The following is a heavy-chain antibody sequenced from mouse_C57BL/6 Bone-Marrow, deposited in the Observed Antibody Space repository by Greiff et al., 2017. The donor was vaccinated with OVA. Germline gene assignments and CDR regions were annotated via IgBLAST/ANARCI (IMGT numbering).Heavy chain of an antibody. Sequence: EVQLQQSGTVLARPGASVKMSCKTSGYTFTSYWMHWVKQRPGQGLEWIGAIYPGNSDTSYNQKFKGKAKLTAVTSASTAYMELSSLTNEDSAVYYCTRSYYYGSSYERNFDYWGQGTTLTVSS. V-gene: IGHV1-5*01. CDR3: TRSYYYGSSYERNFDY. CDR1: GYTFTSYW. CDR2: IYPGNSDT. J-gene: IGHJ2*01. D-gene: IGHD1-1*01.